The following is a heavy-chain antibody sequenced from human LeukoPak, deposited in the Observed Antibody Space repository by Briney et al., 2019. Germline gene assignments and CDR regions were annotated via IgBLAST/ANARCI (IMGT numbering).Heavy chain of an antibody. Sequence: SETLSLTCTVSGGSISSYYWSWIRQPPGKGLEWIGYIYYGGSTNYNPSLKSRVTISVDTSKNQFSLKLSSVTAADTAVYYCARDGSGVGYWGQGTLVTVSS. CDR1: GGSISSYY. CDR3: ARDGSGVGY. V-gene: IGHV4-59*01. J-gene: IGHJ4*02. CDR2: IYYGGST. D-gene: IGHD6-19*01.